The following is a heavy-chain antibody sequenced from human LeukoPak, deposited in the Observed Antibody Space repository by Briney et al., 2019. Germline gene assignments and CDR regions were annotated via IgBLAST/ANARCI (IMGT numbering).Heavy chain of an antibody. Sequence: GGSLRLSCAASGFTFDDYAMHWVRHAPGKGLEWVSGISWNSGSIGYADSVKGRFTISRDNAKNSLYLQMNSLRAEDTALYYCAKDSSGYYYRLAAFDIWGQGTMVTVSS. V-gene: IGHV3-9*01. D-gene: IGHD3-22*01. CDR3: AKDSSGYYYRLAAFDI. J-gene: IGHJ3*02. CDR1: GFTFDDYA. CDR2: ISWNSGSI.